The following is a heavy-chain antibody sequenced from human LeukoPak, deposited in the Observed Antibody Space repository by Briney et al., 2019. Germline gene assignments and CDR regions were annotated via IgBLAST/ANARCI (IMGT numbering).Heavy chain of an antibody. Sequence: GGSLRLSCAASGFTFSSYWMSWVRQAPGKGLEWGSYISRSGSSIYYEDSVKGRFTISRDNAKNSLYLQMNSLRAEDTAVYYCARGVSISSSWYNDIWGQGTMVTVS. CDR2: ISRSGSSI. CDR1: GFTFSSYW. D-gene: IGHD6-13*01. V-gene: IGHV3-48*03. CDR3: ARGVSISSSWYNDI. J-gene: IGHJ3*02.